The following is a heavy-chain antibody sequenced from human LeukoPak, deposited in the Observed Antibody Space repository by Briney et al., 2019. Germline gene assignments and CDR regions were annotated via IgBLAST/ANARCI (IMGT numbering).Heavy chain of an antibody. CDR2: VYSNGGT. V-gene: IGHV4-59*12. D-gene: IGHD3-22*01. J-gene: IGHJ4*02. Sequence: SETLSLTCSVSGGSTNDYYWSWLRQPPGQGLEWIGYVYSNGGTNYNPSLKSRVTISVDTSKNQFSLKLSSVTAADTAVYYCASSGYYSYFDYWGQGTLVTVSS. CDR1: GGSTNDYY. CDR3: ASSGYYSYFDY.